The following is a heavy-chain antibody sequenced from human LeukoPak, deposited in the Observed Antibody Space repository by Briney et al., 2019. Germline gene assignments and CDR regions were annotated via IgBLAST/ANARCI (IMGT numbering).Heavy chain of an antibody. J-gene: IGHJ4*02. Sequence: SETPSLTCTVSGGSISSGGYYWSWIRQHPGKGLEWIGYIYYSGSTYYNPSLKSRVTISVDTSKNQFSLKLSSVTAADTAVYYCARVGGGYYFDYWGQGTLVTVSS. CDR1: GGSISSGGYY. CDR2: IYYSGST. V-gene: IGHV4-31*03. D-gene: IGHD2-15*01. CDR3: ARVGGGYYFDY.